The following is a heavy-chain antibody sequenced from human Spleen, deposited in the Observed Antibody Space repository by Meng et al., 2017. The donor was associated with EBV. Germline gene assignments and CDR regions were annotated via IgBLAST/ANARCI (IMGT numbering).Heavy chain of an antibody. Sequence: QISLKESGPTLVKPTQTLTLTCPFSGFSLTTSGVGVAWSRQPPGKALEWLAIVYWDDDKRYSPSLQSRLTITKDTSKNQVDLTMTNMDPVDTATYYCAHSHLYEYRGGVFSSWSHFDSWGQGTLVTVSS. CDR2: VYWDDDK. CDR3: AHSHLYEYRGGVFSSWSHFDS. V-gene: IGHV2-5*02. D-gene: IGHD6-13*01. J-gene: IGHJ4*02. CDR1: GFSLTTSGVG.